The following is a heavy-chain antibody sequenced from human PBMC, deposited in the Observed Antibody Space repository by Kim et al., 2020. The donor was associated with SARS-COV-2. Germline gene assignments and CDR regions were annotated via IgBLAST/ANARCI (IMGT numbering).Heavy chain of an antibody. D-gene: IGHD6-6*01. Sequence: GGSLRLSCAASGFTFSSYWMSWVRQAPGKGLEWVANIKQDGSEKYYVDSVKGRFTISRDNAKNSLYLQMNSLRAEDTAVYYCARGLAHSHYYYYGMDVWGQGTTVTVSS. CDR2: IKQDGSEK. J-gene: IGHJ6*02. V-gene: IGHV3-7*01. CDR3: ARGLAHSHYYYYGMDV. CDR1: GFTFSSYW.